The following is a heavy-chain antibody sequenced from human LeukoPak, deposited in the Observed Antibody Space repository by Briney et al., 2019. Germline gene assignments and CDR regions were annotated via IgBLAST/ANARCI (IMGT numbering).Heavy chain of an antibody. D-gene: IGHD3-22*01. J-gene: IGHJ4*02. CDR3: ARERGYYDSSGYYYVFDY. V-gene: IGHV6-1*01. CDR1: GDSFSSNSAA. Sequence: SQTLSLTCAISGDSFSSNSAAWNWIRQSPSRGLEWLGRTYYRSKWYNDYAVSVKSRITINPDTSKNQFSLQLNSVTPEDTAVYYCARERGYYDSSGYYYVFDYWGQGTLVTVSS. CDR2: TYYRSKWYN.